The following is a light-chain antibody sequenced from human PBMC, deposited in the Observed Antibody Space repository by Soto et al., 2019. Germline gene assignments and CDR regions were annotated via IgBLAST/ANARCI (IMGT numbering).Light chain of an antibody. CDR2: DAS. V-gene: IGKV3D-15*01. J-gene: IGKJ4*01. CDR1: QSVSSY. Sequence: EIVVTQSQATLSLSPGERATPSWGASQSVSSYLAWYQQKNGQAPRLLIYDASNRATGIPARFSGSGSGTEFTLTISSLQSEDIATYYCQQYDNLPLTFGGGTKVDIK. CDR3: QQYDNLPLT.